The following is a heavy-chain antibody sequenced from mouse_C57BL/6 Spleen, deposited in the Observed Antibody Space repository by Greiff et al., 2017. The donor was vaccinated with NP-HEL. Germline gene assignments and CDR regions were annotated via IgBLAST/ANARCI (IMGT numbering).Heavy chain of an antibody. Sequence: QVQLQQPGPELVMPGASVKLSCKASGYTFTSYWMHWVKQRPGQGLEWIGEIDPSDSYTNYNQKFKGKSTLTVDKSSSTAYMQLSSLTSADSAVYYGAAYGSSDIYWYIDVWGTGTTVTVSS. D-gene: IGHD1-1*01. CDR2: IDPSDSYT. V-gene: IGHV1-69*01. CDR3: AAYGSSDIYWYIDV. J-gene: IGHJ1*03. CDR1: GYTFTSYW.